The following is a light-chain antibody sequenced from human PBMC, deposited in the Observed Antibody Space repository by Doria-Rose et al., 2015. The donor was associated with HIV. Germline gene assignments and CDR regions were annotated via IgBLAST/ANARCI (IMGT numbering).Light chain of an antibody. J-gene: IGKJ1*01. CDR3: HQYGTSWT. CDR2: DGS. CDR1: QRFSSTY. V-gene: IGKV3-20*01. Sequence: EIVMTQSPGTLSLSPGARDTLSCMASQRFSSTYLAWYQQKPGQAPSLLIYDGSTSATGIPDRFSASGSGTDFTLTINRLEPEGFALYYCHQYGTSWTFGQGTKVEI.